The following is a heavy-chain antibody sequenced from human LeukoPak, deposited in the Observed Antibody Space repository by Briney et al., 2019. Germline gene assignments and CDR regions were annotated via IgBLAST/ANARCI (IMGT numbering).Heavy chain of an antibody. J-gene: IGHJ4*02. D-gene: IGHD3-16*02. CDR3: ARGHLRLGELSPLDY. Sequence: GGSLRLSCAASGFTFSSYSKNWVRQAPGKGLEWVSSISSSSSYIYYADSVKGRFTISRDNAKNSLYLQMNSLRAEDTAVYYCARGHLRLGELSPLDYWGQGTLVTVSS. V-gene: IGHV3-21*01. CDR1: GFTFSSYS. CDR2: ISSSSSYI.